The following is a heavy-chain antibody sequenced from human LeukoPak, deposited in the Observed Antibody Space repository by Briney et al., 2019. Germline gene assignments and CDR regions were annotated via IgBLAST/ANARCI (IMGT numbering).Heavy chain of an antibody. CDR3: AKDSGYVWGSYRYGNWFDP. V-gene: IGHV3-NL1*01. J-gene: IGHJ5*02. CDR1: GFTFSSYG. D-gene: IGHD3-16*02. Sequence: GGSLRLSCAASGFTFSSYGMHWVRQAPGKGLEWVSLIYSGGSTYYADSVKGRFTISKDNSKNTLYLQMNSLRAEDTAVYYCAKDSGYVWGSYRYGNWFDPWGQGTLVTVSS. CDR2: IYSGGST.